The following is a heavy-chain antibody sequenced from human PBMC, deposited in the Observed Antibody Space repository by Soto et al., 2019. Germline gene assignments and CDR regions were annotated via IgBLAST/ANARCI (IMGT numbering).Heavy chain of an antibody. Sequence: QVQLQQRGAGLLKPSETLSLTCVVDGESFSVYYWTWIRQPPGKGLEWIGEINDSGSTNHKPSLKSRVIMSIDTSKNQFSLNLRSVTAADTGVYYCAKGGRFPEARYYFLDVWGNGTTVTVSS. CDR3: AKGGRFPEARYYFLDV. J-gene: IGHJ6*03. V-gene: IGHV4-34*01. D-gene: IGHD3-3*01. CDR1: GESFSVYY. CDR2: INDSGST.